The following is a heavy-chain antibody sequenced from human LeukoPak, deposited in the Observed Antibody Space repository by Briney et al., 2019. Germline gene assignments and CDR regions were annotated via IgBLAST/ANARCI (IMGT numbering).Heavy chain of an antibody. CDR2: MNPNSGNT. V-gene: IGHV1-8*01. CDR3: ASGDGYNPWGY. D-gene: IGHD5-24*01. Sequence: WMGWMNPNSGNTGYAQKFQGRVTMTRNTSISTAYMELSSLRSEDTAVYYCASGDGYNPWGYWGQGTLVTVSS. J-gene: IGHJ4*02.